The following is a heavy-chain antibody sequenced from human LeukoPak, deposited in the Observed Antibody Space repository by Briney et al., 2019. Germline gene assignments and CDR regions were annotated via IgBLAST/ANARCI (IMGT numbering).Heavy chain of an antibody. CDR3: AHKYAVPAAVAPFYFDY. V-gene: IGHV2-5*02. J-gene: IGHJ4*02. D-gene: IGHD2-2*01. Sequence: ESGPTLVNPTQTLTLTCTFSGFSLSTSGVGVGWIRQPPGKALEWLALIYWDDGRRYSPSLKSRLTITKDTSKNQVVLTMTNMDPVDTATYYCAHKYAVPAAVAPFYFDYWGQGTLVTVSS. CDR1: GFSLSTSGVG. CDR2: IYWDDGR.